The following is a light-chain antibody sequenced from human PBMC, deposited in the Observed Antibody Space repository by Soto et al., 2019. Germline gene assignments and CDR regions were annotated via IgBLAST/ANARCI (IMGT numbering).Light chain of an antibody. CDR3: QQYENLPFT. J-gene: IGKJ3*01. V-gene: IGKV1-33*01. CDR2: DAS. Sequence: DIQMTQSPSSLSASVGDRVTITCQASQDISNYLNWYQSKPGKAPKLLIYDASNLEGGVPSRFRGSGSGTDFTFTISSLQPEDIATYYCQQYENLPFTFGPGTTVDMK. CDR1: QDISNY.